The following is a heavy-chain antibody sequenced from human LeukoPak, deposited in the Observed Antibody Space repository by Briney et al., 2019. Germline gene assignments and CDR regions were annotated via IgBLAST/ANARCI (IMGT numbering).Heavy chain of an antibody. D-gene: IGHD7-27*01. Sequence: GGSLRLSCAAYGFTFSTHAMSWVRQAPGKGLEWVAVISASSQSIYYADSVKGRFTISRDNSKNTLFLQMNSLRSEDTAVYYCARALLGRDYWGQGTLVTVSS. V-gene: IGHV3-23*01. CDR3: ARALLGRDY. CDR1: GFTFSTHA. CDR2: ISASSQSI. J-gene: IGHJ4*02.